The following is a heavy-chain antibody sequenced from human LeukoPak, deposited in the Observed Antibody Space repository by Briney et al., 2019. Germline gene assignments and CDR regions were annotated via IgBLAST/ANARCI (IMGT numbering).Heavy chain of an antibody. J-gene: IGHJ4*02. CDR1: GGSISSGSYY. V-gene: IGHV4-61*02. CDR3: VREEGIATSGALEY. Sequence: SETLSLTCTVSGGSISSGSYYWSWIRQPAGKGLEWIGRIYTSGSTNYNPSLTTRVTMSVDTSRAQISLRLSSVTAADTAVYYCVREEGIATSGALEYWGQGILVTVSS. CDR2: IYTSGST. D-gene: IGHD6-13*01.